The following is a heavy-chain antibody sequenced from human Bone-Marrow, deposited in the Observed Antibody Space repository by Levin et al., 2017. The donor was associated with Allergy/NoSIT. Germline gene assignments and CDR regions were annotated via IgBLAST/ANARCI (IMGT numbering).Heavy chain of an antibody. V-gene: IGHV3-23*01. Sequence: GGSPRLSCAASGFTFNNYVMSWVRQAPGKGLEWVSAASGTTDSTYYADSVKGRFTISRDNSKNTLHLRMSSLRAEDTAVYYCAKPMTVGHWYFDLWGRGTLVTVSS. CDR3: AKPMTVGHWYFDL. D-gene: IGHD4/OR15-4a*01. CDR2: ASGTTDST. CDR1: GFTFNNYV. J-gene: IGHJ2*01.